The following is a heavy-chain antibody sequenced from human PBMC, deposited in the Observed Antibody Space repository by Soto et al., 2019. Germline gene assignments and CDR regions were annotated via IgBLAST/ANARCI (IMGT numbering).Heavy chain of an antibody. D-gene: IGHD5-12*01. V-gene: IGHV4-59*11. Sequence: SETLSLTCTVSGDSISAHSWSWVRQPPGKGLEWIGNIHYNGNTKYNPSLKSRVTMSVDTSKNQFSVKLISVTAADTAKYFCAREGNLGRWLQPLDFWGQGTLVT. CDR2: IHYNGNT. J-gene: IGHJ4*02. CDR3: AREGNLGRWLQPLDF. CDR1: GDSISAHS.